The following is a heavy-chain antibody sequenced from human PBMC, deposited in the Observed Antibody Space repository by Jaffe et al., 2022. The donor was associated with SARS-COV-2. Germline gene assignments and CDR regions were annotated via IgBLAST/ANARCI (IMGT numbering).Heavy chain of an antibody. CDR1: GFTFDDYA. Sequence: EVQLVESGGGLVQPGRSLRLSCAASGFTFDDYAMHWVRQAPGKGLEWVSGISWNSGSIGYADSVKGRFTISRDNAKNSLYLQMNSLRAEDTALYYCAKDLGKAAAGTSGMDVWGQGTTVTVSS. CDR2: ISWNSGSI. CDR3: AKDLGKAAAGTSGMDV. D-gene: IGHD6-13*01. J-gene: IGHJ6*02. V-gene: IGHV3-9*01.